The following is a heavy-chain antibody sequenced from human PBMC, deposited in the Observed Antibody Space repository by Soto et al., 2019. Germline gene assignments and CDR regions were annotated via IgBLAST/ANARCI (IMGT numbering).Heavy chain of an antibody. D-gene: IGHD2-21*02. J-gene: IGHJ4*02. CDR3: ARVLFGDPFDF. CDR2: FNPANHNT. V-gene: IGHV1-18*01. CDR1: GYTFRNYG. Sequence: QVQLVQSGAEVKRPGPSVKVSCKVSGYTFRNYGINWVRQAPGQGREWVEWFNPANHNTNYEQKFQDRVAMTTDTSTNTAYMELRCLRSYDTGVYDCARVLFGDPFDFGGQGTLVTFSS.